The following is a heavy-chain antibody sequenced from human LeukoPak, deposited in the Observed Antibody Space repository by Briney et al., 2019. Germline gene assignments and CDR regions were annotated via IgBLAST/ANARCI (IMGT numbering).Heavy chain of an antibody. CDR3: ARGKYPGDAFDI. CDR1: GFTFDDYG. CDR2: INWNGGNT. Sequence: GGSLRLSCAASGFTFDDYGMSRVRQAPGKGLEWVSGINWNGGNTAYADSVKGRFTISRDNAKDSLYLQMNSLRAEDTALYYCARGKYPGDAFDIWGQGTMVTVSS. J-gene: IGHJ3*02. D-gene: IGHD2-2*01. V-gene: IGHV3-20*04.